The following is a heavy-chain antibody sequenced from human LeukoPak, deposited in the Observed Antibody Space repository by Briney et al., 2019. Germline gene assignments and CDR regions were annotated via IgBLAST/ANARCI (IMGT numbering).Heavy chain of an antibody. V-gene: IGHV3-30*04. CDR3: AGGYSYADAFDI. D-gene: IGHD5-18*01. J-gene: IGHJ3*02. CDR1: GFTFSSYA. Sequence: GGSLRLSCAASGFTFSSYAMHWVRQAPGKGLEWVAVISYDGSNKYYADSVKGRFTISRDNSKNTLYLQMNSLRAEDTAVYYCAGGYSYADAFDIWGQGTMVTVSS. CDR2: ISYDGSNK.